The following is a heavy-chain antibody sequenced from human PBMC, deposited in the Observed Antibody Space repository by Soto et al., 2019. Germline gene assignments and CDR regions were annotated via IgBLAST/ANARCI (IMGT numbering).Heavy chain of an antibody. D-gene: IGHD4-4*01. V-gene: IGHV3-23*01. CDR3: AKDLDDYSSAIDF. Sequence: QSGGSLRLSCAASGFTFSSYAMSWVRQAPGKGLEWVSAISGSGGSTYYADSVKGRFTISRDNSKNTLYLQMNSLRAEDTAVYYCAKDLDDYSSAIDFWGQGTLVTVSS. CDR1: GFTFSSYA. CDR2: ISGSGGST. J-gene: IGHJ4*02.